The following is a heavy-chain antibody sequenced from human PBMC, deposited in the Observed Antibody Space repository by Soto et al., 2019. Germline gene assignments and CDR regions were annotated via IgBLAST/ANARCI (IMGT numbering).Heavy chain of an antibody. CDR1: GGSFSGYY. CDR3: ARVVGQQQLVRFYYSYYGMDV. J-gene: IGHJ6*02. Sequence: SETLSLTCAVYGGSFSGYYWSWIRQPPGKGLEWIGEINHSGSTNYNPSLKSRVTISVDTSKNQFSLKLSSVTAADTAVYYCARVVGQQQLVRFYYSYYGMDVWGQGTTVTVS. V-gene: IGHV4-34*01. CDR2: INHSGST. D-gene: IGHD6-13*01.